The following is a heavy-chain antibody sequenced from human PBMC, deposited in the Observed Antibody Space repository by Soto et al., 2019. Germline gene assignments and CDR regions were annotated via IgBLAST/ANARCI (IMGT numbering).Heavy chain of an antibody. J-gene: IGHJ5*01. D-gene: IGHD1-26*01. CDR3: ARDRVRATTSWFHS. CDR2: IKEDGSEK. V-gene: IGHV3-7*01. Sequence: EVPLVESGGGLVQPGGSLRLSCAASGFTFNNYWMSWVRQAPGKGLEWVANIKEDGSEKYYVASVKGRFTISRDNAKNSVFLQMTSLRAEDTAVYFCARDRVRATTSWFHSWGQGALVTVSS. CDR1: GFTFNNYW.